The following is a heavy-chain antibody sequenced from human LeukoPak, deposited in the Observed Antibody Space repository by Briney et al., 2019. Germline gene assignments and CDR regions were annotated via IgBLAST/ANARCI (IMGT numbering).Heavy chain of an antibody. V-gene: IGHV1-24*01. Sequence: ASVKVSCKVSGYTLTELSMHWVRQAPGKGLEWMGGFDPEDGETIYAQKFQGRVTMTEDASTDTAYMELSGLRSEDTAVYYCATAGDYSDAFDIWGQGTRVTVSS. J-gene: IGHJ3*02. D-gene: IGHD2-21*01. CDR2: FDPEDGET. CDR3: ATAGDYSDAFDI. CDR1: GYTLTELS.